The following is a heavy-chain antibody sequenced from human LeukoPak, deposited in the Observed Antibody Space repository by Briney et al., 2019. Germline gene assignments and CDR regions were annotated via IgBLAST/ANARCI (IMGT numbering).Heavy chain of an antibody. J-gene: IGHJ4*02. V-gene: IGHV4-61*02. D-gene: IGHD5-24*01. Sequence: SETLSLTCTASGGSISSGSYYWSWIRQPAGKGLEWIGRIYTSGSTSYNPSLKSRVTISVDTSKNQFSLKLSSVTAADTAVYYCARDRLRRDGYNPPDYWGQGTLVTVSS. CDR2: IYTSGST. CDR1: GGSISSGSYY. CDR3: ARDRLRRDGYNPPDY.